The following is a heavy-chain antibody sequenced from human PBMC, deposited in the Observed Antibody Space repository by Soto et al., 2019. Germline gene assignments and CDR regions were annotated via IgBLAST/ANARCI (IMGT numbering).Heavy chain of an antibody. CDR1: GGSISSDDYY. J-gene: IGHJ1*01. V-gene: IGHV4-30-4*01. CDR3: ARDLDGLHDDTSGPFPRPG. CDR2: IHSSGSI. Sequence: SETLSLTCTVSGGSISSDDYYWSWIRQAPGRGLEWIGYIHSSGSIYYNPSLKSRATMSIDTAGNQFSLKVGSVTVADTARYYCARDLDGLHDDTSGPFPRPGWGQGTLVTVSS. D-gene: IGHD3-22*01.